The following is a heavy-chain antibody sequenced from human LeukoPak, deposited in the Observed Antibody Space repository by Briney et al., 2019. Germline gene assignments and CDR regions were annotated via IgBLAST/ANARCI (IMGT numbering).Heavy chain of an antibody. D-gene: IGHD6-19*01. CDR3: ARVRYSSGWYFDY. Sequence: GGSLRLSCAASRFTFSSYGMSWVRQAPGKGLEWVSAISGSGGSTYYADSVKGRFIISRDNSKNTLYLQMNSLRAEDTAVYYCARVRYSSGWYFDYWGQGTLVTVSS. CDR2: ISGSGGST. J-gene: IGHJ4*02. V-gene: IGHV3-23*01. CDR1: RFTFSSYG.